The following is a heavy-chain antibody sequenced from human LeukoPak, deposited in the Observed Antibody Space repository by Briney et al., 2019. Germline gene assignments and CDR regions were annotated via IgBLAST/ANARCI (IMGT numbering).Heavy chain of an antibody. CDR3: ASYSSSTYYYGMDV. CDR2: INPNSGGT. J-gene: IGHJ6*02. Sequence: GASVKVSCKASGYTFIGYYMHWVRQAPGQGLEWMGWINPNSGGTNYAQKFQGRVTMTRDTSISTAYMELSRLRSDDTAVYYCASYSSSTYYYGMDVWGQGTTVTVSS. V-gene: IGHV1-2*02. CDR1: GYTFIGYY. D-gene: IGHD6-6*01.